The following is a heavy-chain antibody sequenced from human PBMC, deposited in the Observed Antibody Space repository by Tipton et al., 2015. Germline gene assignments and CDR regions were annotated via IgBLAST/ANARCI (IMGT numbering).Heavy chain of an antibody. CDR1: GGSISSSDYY. CDR2: LYYSGST. CDR3: ARAPSDYDIWSGTFDY. D-gene: IGHD3-3*01. V-gene: IGHV4-39*01. Sequence: TLSLTCTVSGGSISSSDYYWGWIRQPPGKGLEWIGSLYYSGSTYNPSLKSRVTISADKSKNQISLKLTSVTAADTAVYYCARAPSDYDIWSGTFDYWGQGTLVTVSS. J-gene: IGHJ4*02.